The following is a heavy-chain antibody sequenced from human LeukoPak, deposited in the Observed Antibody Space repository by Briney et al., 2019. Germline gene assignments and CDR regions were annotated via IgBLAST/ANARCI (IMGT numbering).Heavy chain of an antibody. D-gene: IGHD6-6*01. J-gene: IGHJ3*02. Sequence: AAVKVSCKASGYSFTSYYMNWVRQAPGQGLEWMGIINPSGGSTSYAQKFQGRVTMTRDTSTSTVYMELSSLRSEDTAVYYCARVLGGYSSSLGEDAFDIWGQGTMVTVSS. CDR2: INPSGGST. CDR3: ARVLGGYSSSLGEDAFDI. CDR1: GYSFTSYY. V-gene: IGHV1-46*01.